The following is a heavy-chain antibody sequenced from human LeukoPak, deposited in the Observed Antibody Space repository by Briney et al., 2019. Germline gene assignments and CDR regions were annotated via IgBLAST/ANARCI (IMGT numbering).Heavy chain of an antibody. V-gene: IGHV4-61*02. D-gene: IGHD5-18*01. CDR3: ARYTYGLNSDHY. CDR2: ISTSGSI. J-gene: IGHJ4*02. CDR1: GGSISRGSYY. Sequence: SETLSLTCTVSGGSISRGSYYWSWIRQPAGKGLEWIGRISTSGSIDYNPSLESRVTISIDTSKNQFSLKLSSVTAADTAVYYCARYTYGLNSDHYWGQGTLVTVSS.